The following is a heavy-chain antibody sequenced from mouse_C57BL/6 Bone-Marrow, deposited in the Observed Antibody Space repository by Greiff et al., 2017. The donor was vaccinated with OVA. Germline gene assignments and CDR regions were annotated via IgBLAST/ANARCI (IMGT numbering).Heavy chain of an antibody. CDR2: IDPENGDT. V-gene: IGHV14-4*01. CDR3: TTYRAMDY. CDR1: GFNIKDDY. J-gene: IGHJ4*01. D-gene: IGHD2-12*01. Sequence: VQLKQSGAELVRPGASVKLSCTASGFNIKDDYMHWVKQRPEQGLEWIGRIDPENGDTEYASKFQGKATITADTSSNTAYLQLSSLTSEDTAVYYCTTYRAMDYWGQGTSVTVSS.